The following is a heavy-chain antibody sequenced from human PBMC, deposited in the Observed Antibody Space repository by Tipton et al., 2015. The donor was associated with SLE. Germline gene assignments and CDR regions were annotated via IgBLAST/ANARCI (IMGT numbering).Heavy chain of an antibody. D-gene: IGHD3-10*01. J-gene: IGHJ1*01. V-gene: IGHV4-59*01. CDR1: GDSISSYY. CDR2: IYYSGST. CDR3: ARVRGRGYFQH. Sequence: TLSLTCTVSGDSISSYYWSWIRQPPGKGLEWIGYIYYSGSTNYNPSLKSRVTISVDTSKNQFSPKLSSVTAADTAVYYCARVRGRGYFQHWGQGTLVTVSS.